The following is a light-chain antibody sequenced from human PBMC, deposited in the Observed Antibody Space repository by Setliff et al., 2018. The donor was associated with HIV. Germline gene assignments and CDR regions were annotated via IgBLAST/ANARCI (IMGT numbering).Light chain of an antibody. CDR3: AAWDESLFL. V-gene: IGLV1-44*01. J-gene: IGLJ3*02. Sequence: QSALTQPPSASGTPGQRVTISCSGSSSNIGKNPVCWFQQFPGRAPKLLIYRNTERPSGVSDRFSGSKSGTSASLAISGLQSEDEADYFCAAWDESLFLFGGGTKLTV. CDR1: SSNIGKNP. CDR2: RNT.